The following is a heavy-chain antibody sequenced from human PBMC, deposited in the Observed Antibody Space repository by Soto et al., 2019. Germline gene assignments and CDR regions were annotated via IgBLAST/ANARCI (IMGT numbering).Heavy chain of an antibody. Sequence: GGSLRLSCAASGFTFSSYGMHWVRQAPGKGLEWVAVISYDGSNKYYADSVKGRFTISRDNSKNTLYLQMNSLRAEDTAVYYCAKQLAARLYYYYGMDVWGQGTTVTVSS. CDR2: ISYDGSNK. D-gene: IGHD6-6*01. J-gene: IGHJ6*02. CDR3: AKQLAARLYYYYGMDV. CDR1: GFTFSSYG. V-gene: IGHV3-30*18.